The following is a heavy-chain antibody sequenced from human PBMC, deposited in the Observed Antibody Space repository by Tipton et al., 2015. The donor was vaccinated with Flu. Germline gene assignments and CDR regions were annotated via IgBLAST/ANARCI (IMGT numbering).Heavy chain of an antibody. V-gene: IGHV4-34*10. D-gene: IGHD5-18*01. CDR3: AREHGYHVF. J-gene: IGHJ4*02. CDR1: GGSFSGYN. Sequence: TLSLTCAVYGGSFSGYNWSWIRQPPGRGLEWIGEINHSGNTNYNPSLKSRVTVSVDTSKNQFSLILSAVTAADTAVYFCAREHGYHVFWGQGKLVTVSS. CDR2: INHSGNT.